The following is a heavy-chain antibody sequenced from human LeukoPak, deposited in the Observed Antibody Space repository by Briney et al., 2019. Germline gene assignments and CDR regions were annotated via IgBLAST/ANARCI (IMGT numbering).Heavy chain of an antibody. CDR1: GASISFYY. V-gene: IGHV4-4*07. D-gene: IGHD1-1*01. CDR3: ARGNGYFDY. Sequence: SSETLSLTCTVSGASISFYYWSWIRQPAGKGLEWIGRIYISRNSNYNPSLKSRVTMSIDTSKNQFSLKLRSVTAADTAVYYCARGNGYFDYWGQGTLVTVSS. CDR2: IYISRNS. J-gene: IGHJ4*02.